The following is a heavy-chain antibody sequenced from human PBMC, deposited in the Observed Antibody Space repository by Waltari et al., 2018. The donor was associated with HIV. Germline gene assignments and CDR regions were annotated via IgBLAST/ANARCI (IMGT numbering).Heavy chain of an antibody. D-gene: IGHD6-13*01. Sequence: QVQLVESGGGVVQPGRSLRRSCAASGFTFRSYAMNWVRQAPGKGLEWGAVISFDGSNKYYADSVKGRFTISRDNSKNTLYLQMNSLRAEDTAVYYCARGRWAAAHSMDVWGQGTTVTVSS. J-gene: IGHJ6*02. CDR2: ISFDGSNK. CDR1: GFTFRSYA. V-gene: IGHV3-30*04. CDR3: ARGRWAAAHSMDV.